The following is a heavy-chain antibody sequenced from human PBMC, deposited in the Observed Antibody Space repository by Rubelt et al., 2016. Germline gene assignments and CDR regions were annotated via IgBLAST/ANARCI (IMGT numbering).Heavy chain of an antibody. J-gene: IGHJ4*02. D-gene: IGHD2-8*01. CDR3: ARDRIGNGPYGC. Sequence: SVKGRFTISRDNAKNALYLQMNSLEAEDTAVYYCARDRIGNGPYGCWGQEALVTVST. V-gene: IGHV3-21*03.